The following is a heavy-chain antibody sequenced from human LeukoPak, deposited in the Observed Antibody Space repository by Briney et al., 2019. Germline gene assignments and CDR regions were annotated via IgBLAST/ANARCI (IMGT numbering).Heavy chain of an antibody. D-gene: IGHD6-19*01. Sequence: KNSQTLSLTCAISGDSFSSSTAAWNWVRQSPSRGPEWQGRTYYRSKLYSDYAGSVRSRITINPDTSKNQFSLQLSSVTPGDTAVDYCARYPTGWYLDYWGQGTLVTVSS. CDR1: GDSFSSSTAA. CDR3: ARYPTGWYLDY. J-gene: IGHJ4*02. CDR2: TYYRSKLYS. V-gene: IGHV6-1*01.